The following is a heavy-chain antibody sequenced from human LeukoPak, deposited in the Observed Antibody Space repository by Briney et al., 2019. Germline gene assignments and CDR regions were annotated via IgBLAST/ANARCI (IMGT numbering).Heavy chain of an antibody. J-gene: IGHJ4*02. D-gene: IGHD6-19*01. CDR3: AKDVKPDSGRDVDY. Sequence: GGSLRLSCAASGFTFGSFSTNWVRQAPGKGLEWVSAIYPSGDSTYYADSVKGRFTISRDNSRNTLYLQMHSLSAEDTAVYYCAKDVKPDSGRDVDYWGQGTLVTVSS. CDR1: GFTFGSFS. V-gene: IGHV3-23*01. CDR2: IYPSGDST.